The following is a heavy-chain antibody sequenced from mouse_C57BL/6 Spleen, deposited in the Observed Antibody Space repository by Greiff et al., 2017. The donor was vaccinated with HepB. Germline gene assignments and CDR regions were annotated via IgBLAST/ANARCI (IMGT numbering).Heavy chain of an antibody. CDR1: GFTFSSYT. D-gene: IGHD4-1*01. V-gene: IGHV5-9*01. CDR3: ARQTGTWFAY. J-gene: IGHJ3*01. Sequence: EVQVVESGGGLVKPGGSLKLSCAASGFTFSSYTMSWVRQTPEKRLEWVATISGGGGNTYYPDSVKGRFTISRDNAKNTLYLQMSSLRSEDTALYYCARQTGTWFAYWGQGTLVTVSA. CDR2: ISGGGGNT.